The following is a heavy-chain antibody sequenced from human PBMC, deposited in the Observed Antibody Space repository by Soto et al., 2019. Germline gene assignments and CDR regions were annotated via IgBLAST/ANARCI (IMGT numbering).Heavy chain of an antibody. CDR3: ASFFYGDYGAFDI. CDR1: GFTFSSYS. J-gene: IGHJ3*02. V-gene: IGHV3-21*01. CDR2: ISSSSSYI. D-gene: IGHD4-17*01. Sequence: GGSLRLSCAASGFTFSSYSMNWVRQAPGKGLEWVSSISSSSSYIYYADSVKGRFTISRDNAKNSLYLQMNSLRAEDTAVYYCASFFYGDYGAFDIWGQGTMVTVSS.